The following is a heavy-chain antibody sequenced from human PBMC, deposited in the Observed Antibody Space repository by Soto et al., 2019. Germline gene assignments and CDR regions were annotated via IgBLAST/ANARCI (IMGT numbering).Heavy chain of an antibody. J-gene: IGHJ3*02. D-gene: IGHD2-2*01. CDR3: ARDPGSSAFDI. Sequence: EVQLVESGGGVVQPGGSLRLSCAAPGFTFSTYWMSWVRHAPGKGPEFVANIKEDGGVKNYVDSVRGRFTISRDNAKNSVHLHMNSLRSEDTAVYYCARDPGSSAFDIWGQGAVVTVSS. CDR1: GFTFSTYW. V-gene: IGHV3-7*04. CDR2: IKEDGGVK.